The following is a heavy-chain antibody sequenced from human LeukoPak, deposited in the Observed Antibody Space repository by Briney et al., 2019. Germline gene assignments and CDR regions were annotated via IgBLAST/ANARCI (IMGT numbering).Heavy chain of an antibody. CDR3: AREVTTPLYYYYYGMDV. V-gene: IGHV3-48*04. CDR2: ISYSSSTI. J-gene: IGHJ6*02. CDR1: GSTFSSYS. D-gene: IGHD4-17*01. Sequence: GGSLRLSCAASGSTFSSYSMNWVRQAPGKGLEWISYISYSSSTIHYADSVKGRFTISRDNAKNSLHLQMNSLRAEDTAVYYCAREVTTPLYYYYYGMDVWGQETTVTVSS.